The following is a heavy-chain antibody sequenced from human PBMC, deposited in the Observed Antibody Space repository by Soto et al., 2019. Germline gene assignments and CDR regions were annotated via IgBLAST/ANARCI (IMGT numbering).Heavy chain of an antibody. Sequence: GASVKVSCKVSGYTLTELSMHWVLQAPGKGLEWMGGFDPEDGETIYAQKFQGRVTMTEDTSTDTAYMELSSLRSEDTAVYYCATGNYYDSSGPLFDLWGRGTLVTVSS. CDR1: GYTLTELS. CDR3: ATGNYYDSSGPLFDL. J-gene: IGHJ2*01. CDR2: FDPEDGET. D-gene: IGHD3-22*01. V-gene: IGHV1-24*01.